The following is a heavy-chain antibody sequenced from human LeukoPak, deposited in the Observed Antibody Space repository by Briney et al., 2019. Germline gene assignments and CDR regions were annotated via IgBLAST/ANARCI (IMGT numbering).Heavy chain of an antibody. D-gene: IGHD3-9*01. CDR3: ARGYDILTGEIDY. Sequence: GASVKVSCKASGYTFTSYDINWVRQATGQGLEWMGWMNPNSGNTGYAQKFQGRVIMTRDTSISTAYMELSSLRSEDTAVYYCARGYDILTGEIDYWGQGTLVTVSS. CDR1: GYTFTSYD. J-gene: IGHJ4*02. CDR2: MNPNSGNT. V-gene: IGHV1-8*01.